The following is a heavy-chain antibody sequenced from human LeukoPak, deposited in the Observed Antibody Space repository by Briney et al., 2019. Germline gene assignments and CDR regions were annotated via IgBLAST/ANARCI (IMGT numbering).Heavy chain of an antibody. D-gene: IGHD3-22*01. Sequence: GGSLILSCAASGFIFSTYWMSWVRQAAGKGLEWVANIKQDGSEKYYVDSVKGRFTISRDNAKDSLSLQMSSLRAEDTAVYYCARGNFYDSSGYQTAFDRWGQGTLVTVSS. CDR3: ARGNFYDSSGYQTAFDR. J-gene: IGHJ4*02. CDR1: GFIFSTYW. CDR2: IKQDGSEK. V-gene: IGHV3-7*01.